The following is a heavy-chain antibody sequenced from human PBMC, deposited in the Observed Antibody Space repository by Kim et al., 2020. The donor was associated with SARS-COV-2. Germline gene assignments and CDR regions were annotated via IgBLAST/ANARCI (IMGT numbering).Heavy chain of an antibody. V-gene: IGHV3-21*01. Sequence: SSSYIYYADSVRGRFTISRDNAKNSLYLPMNSLRAEDTAVYYCATTDMDVWGKGTTVTVSS. CDR3: ATTDMDV. CDR2: SSSYI. J-gene: IGHJ6*03.